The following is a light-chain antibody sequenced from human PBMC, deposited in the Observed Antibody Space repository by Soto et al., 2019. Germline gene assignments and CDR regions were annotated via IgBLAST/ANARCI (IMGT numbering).Light chain of an antibody. V-gene: IGKV3-20*01. CDR1: RSVGSSY. J-gene: IGKJ1*01. CDR3: QQNGESPRT. Sequence: VLPQAPGTLPMSPGERATLSCRARRSVGSSYLAWYQQKPGQAPRLLIYGASSMAAGIPVKFSGSGSGTDFTLTISRLQPEDFAVYYCQQNGESPRTFGQGTKVDIK. CDR2: GAS.